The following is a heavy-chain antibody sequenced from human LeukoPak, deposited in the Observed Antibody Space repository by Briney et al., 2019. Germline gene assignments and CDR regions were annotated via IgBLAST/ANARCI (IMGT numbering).Heavy chain of an antibody. J-gene: IGHJ6*02. D-gene: IGHD6-13*01. Sequence: GGSLRLSCAASGFTFSSYAMHWVRQAPGKGLEWVAVISYDGSNKYYADSVKGRFTISRDNSKNTLYLQMNSLRAEDTAVYYCARDQSSNWEGYYGMDVWGQGTTVTVSS. V-gene: IGHV3-30-3*01. CDR2: ISYDGSNK. CDR1: GFTFSSYA. CDR3: ARDQSSNWEGYYGMDV.